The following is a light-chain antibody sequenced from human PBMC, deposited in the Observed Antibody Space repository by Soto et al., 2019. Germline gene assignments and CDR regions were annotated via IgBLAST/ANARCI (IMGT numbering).Light chain of an antibody. CDR2: QAS. J-gene: IGKJ1*01. V-gene: IGKV1-5*03. CDR3: QQYNSNYRLWP. Sequence: DIQMTQSPSTLSASMGDTVTITCRASQSISSWLAWNQHKPGKAPKLLIYQASILHSGVPSRFSGSGYGTDFTLTISGLQPDDISTYYCQQYNSNYRLWPCGQGTKVEIK. CDR1: QSISSW.